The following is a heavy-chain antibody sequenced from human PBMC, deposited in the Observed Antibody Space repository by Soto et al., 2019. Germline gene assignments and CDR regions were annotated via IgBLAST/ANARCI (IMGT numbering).Heavy chain of an antibody. D-gene: IGHD6-19*01. CDR3: ARSSSYSSGWYGY. J-gene: IGHJ4*02. Sequence: QVQLVQSGAEVKKPGSSVKVSCKASGGTFSSYTISWVRQAPGQGLEWMGRIIPILGIANYAQKFQGRVTITADKSTSTAYMELSILRSEDTAVYYGARSSSYSSGWYGYWGQGTLVTVSS. CDR2: IIPILGIA. CDR1: GGTFSSYT. V-gene: IGHV1-69*02.